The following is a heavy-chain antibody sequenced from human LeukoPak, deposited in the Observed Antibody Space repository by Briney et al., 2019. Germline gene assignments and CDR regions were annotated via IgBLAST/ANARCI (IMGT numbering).Heavy chain of an antibody. V-gene: IGHV4-59*01. CDR3: ARTTMVRGTYYMDV. D-gene: IGHD3-10*01. Sequence: SETLSLTCTVSGGSINSYYWSWLRQPPGKGLEWIGYIYYSGYTNYNPSLKSRVTISVDTSKNQFSLKLSSVTAADTAVYYCARTTMVRGTYYMDVWGKGTTVTISS. CDR2: IYYSGYT. CDR1: GGSINSYY. J-gene: IGHJ6*03.